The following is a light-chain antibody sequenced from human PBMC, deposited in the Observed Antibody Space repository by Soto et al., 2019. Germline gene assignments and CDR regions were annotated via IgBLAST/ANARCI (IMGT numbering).Light chain of an antibody. Sequence: GDRVTITCRASQSISSYLNWYQQKPGKAPKLLIYAASSLQSGVPSRFSGSGSGTEFTLTISSLQPDDFALYYCHQRQSWPRTFGQGTKVDVK. J-gene: IGKJ1*01. V-gene: IGKV1-39*01. CDR3: HQRQSWPRT. CDR1: QSISSY. CDR2: AAS.